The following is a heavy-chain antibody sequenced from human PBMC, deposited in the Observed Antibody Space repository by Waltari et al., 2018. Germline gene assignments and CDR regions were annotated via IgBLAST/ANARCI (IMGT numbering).Heavy chain of an antibody. CDR1: GYSISTGYY. V-gene: IGHV4-38-2*01. D-gene: IGHD6-6*01. Sequence: QVQLQESGPGLVKPSETLSLTCAVSGYSISTGYYTGWIRPPPGKGLEWIGSIYHSGSNYYSPSLKSRVTISVDTSKNQFSLKLSSVTAADTAVYYCARHFLGSSSGLAFDIWGQGTMVTVSS. J-gene: IGHJ3*02. CDR3: ARHFLGSSSGLAFDI. CDR2: IYHSGSN.